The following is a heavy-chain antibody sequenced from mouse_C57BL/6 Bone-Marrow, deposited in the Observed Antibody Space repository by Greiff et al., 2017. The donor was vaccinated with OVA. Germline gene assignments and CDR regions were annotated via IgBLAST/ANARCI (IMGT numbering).Heavy chain of an antibody. CDR1: GYTFTDYY. V-gene: IGHV1-19*01. CDR3: ARVPKYYDMDN. Sequence: EVQVVESGPVLVKPGASVKMSCKASGYTFTDYYMNWVKQSHGKSLEWIGVINPYNGGTSYNQKFKGKATLTVDKSSSTAYMELNSLTSEDAAVDYCARVPKYYDMDNWGQGTSVSVSS. CDR2: INPYNGGT. J-gene: IGHJ4*01.